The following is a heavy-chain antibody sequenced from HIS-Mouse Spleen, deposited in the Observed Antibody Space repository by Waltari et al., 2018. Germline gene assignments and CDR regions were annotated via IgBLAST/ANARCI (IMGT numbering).Heavy chain of an antibody. CDR1: GGSFSGYY. V-gene: IGHV4-34*01. CDR2: INHSGST. J-gene: IGHJ4*02. CDR3: ARMGPASGSDGDY. Sequence: QVQLQQWGAGLLKPSETLSLTCAVYGGSFSGYYWSWIRHPPGKGREWVGEINHSGSTNYNPSIKSRVTISVDTSKNQFALKLSSVTAADTAVYYCARMGPASGSDGDYWGQGTLVTVSS. D-gene: IGHD1-26*01.